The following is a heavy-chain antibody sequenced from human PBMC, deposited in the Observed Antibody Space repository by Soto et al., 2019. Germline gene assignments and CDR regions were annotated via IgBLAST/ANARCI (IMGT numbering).Heavy chain of an antibody. V-gene: IGHV4-4*02. CDR1: GGSISSCNL. CDR3: ARGGDNGYVY. CDR2: IYHSGST. Sequence: PSEHLSLTCSVSGGSISSCNLWSWVRQPPGKGLEWIGEIYHSGSTHYNPSLESRVTISVDKSKNQFSLKLSSVTAADTAVYYCARGGDNGYVYWGQGTLVTVS. D-gene: IGHD5-12*01. J-gene: IGHJ4*02.